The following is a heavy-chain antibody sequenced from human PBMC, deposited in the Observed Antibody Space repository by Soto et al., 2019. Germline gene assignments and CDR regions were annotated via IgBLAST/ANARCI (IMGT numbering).Heavy chain of an antibody. D-gene: IGHD3-3*01. J-gene: IGHJ3*01. CDR1: EDSISRGDSY. CDR3: ARYHDFWSGHADAFEV. Sequence: SQKCTVAEDSISRGDSYRGRNRQHPGRGLEWIGYISYSGITYYNPSLKSRLTISLDTSKNQFSLELNSVTAADTAIYYCARYHDFWSGHADAFEVWGQGKMVTV. CDR2: ISYSGIT. V-gene: IGHV4-31*03.